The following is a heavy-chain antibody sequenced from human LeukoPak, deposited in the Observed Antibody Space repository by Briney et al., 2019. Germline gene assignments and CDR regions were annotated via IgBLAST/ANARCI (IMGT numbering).Heavy chain of an antibody. CDR2: IHTSGST. J-gene: IGHJ4*02. CDR1: GGSISSGSSY. V-gene: IGHV4-61*02. CDR3: ARGGSGRSFDY. Sequence: SETLSLTCTVSGGSISSGSSYWSWIRQPAGKGLEWIGRIHTSGSTNYNPSLKSRVTISVDTSKNQFSLKLSSVTAADTAVYYCARGGSGRSFDYWGQGTLVTVSS. D-gene: IGHD6-19*01.